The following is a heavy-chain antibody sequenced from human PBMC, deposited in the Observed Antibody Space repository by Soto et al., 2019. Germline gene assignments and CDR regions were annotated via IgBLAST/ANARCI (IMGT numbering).Heavy chain of an antibody. CDR2: IYHSGSI. J-gene: IGHJ3*02. CDR3: ASKFGELLADAFDI. CDR1: NASSSSRKW. Sequence: SETLCITCTVSNASSSSRKWWTCVRQTPGKGLEWIGEIYHSGSINHNPSLKSRVTMSLDKSKNQFSLKMTSVTAADTAVYYCASKFGELLADAFDIWGQGTVVTVSS. V-gene: IGHV4-4*02. D-gene: IGHD3-10*01.